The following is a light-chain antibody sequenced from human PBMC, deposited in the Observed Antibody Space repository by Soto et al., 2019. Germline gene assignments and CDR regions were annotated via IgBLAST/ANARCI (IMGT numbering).Light chain of an antibody. J-gene: IGLJ2*01. V-gene: IGLV2-8*01. CDR1: ASDIGAYNF. CDR3: TSFAGSNNLI. CDR2: EVY. Sequence: QPVLTQPPSASGSPGQSATISCTGAASDIGAYNFVSWYQQHPGRAPKLMIYEVYKRPSGVPDRFSGSKSGNTASLTVSGLQAEDEADYYCTSFAGSNNLIFGGGTKLTVL.